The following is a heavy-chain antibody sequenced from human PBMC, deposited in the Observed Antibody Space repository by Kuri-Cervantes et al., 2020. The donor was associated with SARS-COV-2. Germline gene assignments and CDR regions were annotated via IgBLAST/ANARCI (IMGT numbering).Heavy chain of an antibody. CDR3: ARLDGIELWLRSLYYMDV. J-gene: IGHJ6*03. Sequence: GESLKISCAASGFSFSSYSMNWVRQAPGKGLEWVSSISSKSSYRYYADSVKGRFTMSRDDGRNSLYLQMNSLRAEDTAVYYCARLDGIELWLRSLYYMDVWGKGTSVTSP. CDR1: GFSFSSYS. V-gene: IGHV3-21*01. CDR2: ISSKSSYR. D-gene: IGHD5-18*01.